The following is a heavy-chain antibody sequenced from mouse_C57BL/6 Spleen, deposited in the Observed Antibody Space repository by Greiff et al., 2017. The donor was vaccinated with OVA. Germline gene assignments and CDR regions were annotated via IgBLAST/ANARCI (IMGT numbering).Heavy chain of an antibody. J-gene: IGHJ2*01. D-gene: IGHD1-1*01. V-gene: IGHV1-4*01. CDR2: INPSSGYT. Sequence: QVHVKQSGAELARPGASVKMSCKASGYTFTSYTMHWVKQRPGQGLEWIGYINPSSGYTKYNQKFKDKATLTADKSSSTAYMQLSSLTSEDSAVYYCARGTTVVAWDYWGQGTTLTVSS. CDR3: ARGTTVVAWDY. CDR1: GYTFTSYT.